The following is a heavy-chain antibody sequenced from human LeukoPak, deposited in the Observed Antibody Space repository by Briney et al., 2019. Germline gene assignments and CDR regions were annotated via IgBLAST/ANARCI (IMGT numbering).Heavy chain of an antibody. J-gene: IGHJ6*03. D-gene: IGHD1-14*01. CDR2: IIPIFGTA. CDR3: ARYRGYYYYYMDV. Sequence: GASVTVSCKASGGTFSSYAISWVRQAPGQGLEWMGGIIPIFGTANYAQKFQGRVTITTDESTSTAYMELSSLRSEDTAVYYCARYRGYYYYYMDVWGKGTTVTVSS. CDR1: GGTFSSYA. V-gene: IGHV1-69*05.